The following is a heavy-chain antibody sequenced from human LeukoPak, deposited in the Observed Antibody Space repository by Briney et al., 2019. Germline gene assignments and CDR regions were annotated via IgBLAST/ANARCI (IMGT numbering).Heavy chain of an antibody. J-gene: IGHJ4*02. CDR1: GLTLSNSG. CDR3: ARDIGGLDGDGLDY. Sequence: GRSLRLSCAASGLTLSNSGMHWVRQAPGKGLEWVAAISYDGNNKYYADSVKGRFTISRDNSKNTLHLQMNSVRDEDTAVYYCARDIGGLDGDGLDYWGQGTLVTVSS. V-gene: IGHV3-30*03. D-gene: IGHD4-17*01. CDR2: ISYDGNNK.